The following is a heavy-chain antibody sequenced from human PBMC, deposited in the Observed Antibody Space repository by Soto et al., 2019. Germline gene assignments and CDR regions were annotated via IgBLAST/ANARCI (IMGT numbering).Heavy chain of an antibody. CDR3: AKLRTIFGVVTNDY. D-gene: IGHD3-3*01. CDR2: ISGSGGST. CDR1: GFTFSSYA. V-gene: IGHV3-23*01. Sequence: PGGSLRLSCAASGFTFSSYAMSWVRQAPGKGLGWVSAISGSGGSTYYADSVKGRFTISRDNSKNTLYLQMNSLRAEDTAVYYCAKLRTIFGVVTNDYWGQGTLVTVSS. J-gene: IGHJ4*02.